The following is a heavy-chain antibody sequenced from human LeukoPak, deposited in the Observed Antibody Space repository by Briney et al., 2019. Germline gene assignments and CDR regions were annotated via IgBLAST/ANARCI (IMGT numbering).Heavy chain of an antibody. J-gene: IGHJ4*02. Sequence: PGGSLRLSCAASGFTFDDYAMHWVRQTPGKGLEWVSGISWNSGNIGYADSVKGRFSISRDNAKNSLYLQMNSLRAEDTALYYCAKDHTWNAATYYFDFWGQGTLATVSS. V-gene: IGHV3-9*01. CDR1: GFTFDDYA. D-gene: IGHD1-1*01. CDR3: AKDHTWNAATYYFDF. CDR2: ISWNSGNI.